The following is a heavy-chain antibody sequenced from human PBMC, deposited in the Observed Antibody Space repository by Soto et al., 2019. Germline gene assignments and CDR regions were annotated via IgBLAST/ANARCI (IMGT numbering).Heavy chain of an antibody. J-gene: IGHJ6*03. CDR2: INAGNGNT. Sequence: ASVKVSCKASGYTFTSYAMHWVRQAPGQRLEWMGWINAGNGNTKYSQKFQGRVTITRDTSASTAYMELSSLRSEDTAVYYCARDGAKRLKLPFYYYYMDGWGKGTTVTVSS. CDR3: ARDGAKRLKLPFYYYYMDG. D-gene: IGHD2-15*01. CDR1: GYTFTSYA. V-gene: IGHV1-3*01.